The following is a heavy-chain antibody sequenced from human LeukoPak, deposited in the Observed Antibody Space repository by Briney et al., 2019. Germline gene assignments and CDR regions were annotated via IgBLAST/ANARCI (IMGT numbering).Heavy chain of an antibody. Sequence: SVKVSCKASGGTFSSYAISWVRQAPGQGLEWMGGIIPIFGTANYAQKFQGRVTITADESTSTAYMELSSLRSEDTAVYYCARDHDFWSGSPFDTWFDPWGQGTLVTVSS. V-gene: IGHV1-69*01. J-gene: IGHJ5*02. CDR1: GGTFSSYA. D-gene: IGHD3-3*01. CDR3: ARDHDFWSGSPFDTWFDP. CDR2: IIPIFGTA.